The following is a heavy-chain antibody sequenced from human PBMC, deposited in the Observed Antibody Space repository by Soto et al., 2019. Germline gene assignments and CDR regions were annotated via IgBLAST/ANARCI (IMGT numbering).Heavy chain of an antibody. CDR2: ISYDGSNT. D-gene: IGHD3-10*02. CDR3: ARDHGMFLSYYYYGMDV. J-gene: IGHJ6*02. V-gene: IGHV3-30-3*01. Sequence: PGGSLRLSCAASGFTFSRFSMHWVRQAPGKGLAWVAVISYDGSNTHYAESVKGRFNISRDDSKNTVYQQMNNLRGEDSAVYYCARDHGMFLSYYYYGMDVWGQGTTVTFSS. CDR1: GFTFSRFS.